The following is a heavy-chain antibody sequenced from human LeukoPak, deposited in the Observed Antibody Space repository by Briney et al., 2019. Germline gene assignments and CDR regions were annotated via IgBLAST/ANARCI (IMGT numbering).Heavy chain of an antibody. Sequence: ASVKVSCKASGYTFTSYYMHWVRQAPGQGLEWMGWMNPNSGNTGYAQKFQGRVTMTRNTSISTAYMELSSLRSEDTAVYYCARKRGYSYGYDYWGQGTLVTVSS. CDR1: GYTFTSYY. CDR2: MNPNSGNT. J-gene: IGHJ4*02. V-gene: IGHV1-8*02. D-gene: IGHD5-18*01. CDR3: ARKRGYSYGYDY.